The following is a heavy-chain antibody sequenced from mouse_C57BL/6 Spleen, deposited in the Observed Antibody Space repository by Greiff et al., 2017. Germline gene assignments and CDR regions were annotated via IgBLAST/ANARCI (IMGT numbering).Heavy chain of an antibody. J-gene: IGHJ4*01. V-gene: IGHV5-17*01. CDR1: GFTFSDYG. CDR3: ARPLYYSNYDGYAMDY. CDR2: ISSGSSTI. Sequence: EVKLVESGGGLVKPGGSLKLSCAASGFTFSDYGMHWVRQAPEKGLEWVAYISSGSSTIYSADTVKGRFTISRDNAKNTLFLQMTSLRSEDTAMYYCARPLYYSNYDGYAMDYWGQGTSVTVAS. D-gene: IGHD2-5*01.